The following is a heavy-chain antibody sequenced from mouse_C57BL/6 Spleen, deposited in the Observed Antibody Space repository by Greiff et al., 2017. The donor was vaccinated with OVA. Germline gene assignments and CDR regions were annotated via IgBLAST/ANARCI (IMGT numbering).Heavy chain of an antibody. V-gene: IGHV5-17*01. D-gene: IGHD1-1*01. J-gene: IGHJ3*01. CDR3: ARPYYYGSSFSWFAY. Sequence: EVKLVESGGGLVKPGGSLKLSCAASGFTFSDYGMHWVRQAPEKGLEWVAYISSGSSTFYYADTVKGRFTISRANAKNTLFLQMTSRRSEDTAMYYGARPYYYGSSFSWFAYWGQGTLVTVSA. CDR2: ISSGSSTF. CDR1: GFTFSDYG.